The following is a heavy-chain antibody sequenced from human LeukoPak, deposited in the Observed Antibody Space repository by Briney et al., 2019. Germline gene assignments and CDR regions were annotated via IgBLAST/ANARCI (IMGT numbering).Heavy chain of an antibody. V-gene: IGHV1-3*02. CDR2: SNAGNGNT. J-gene: IGHJ6*02. CDR1: GYTFTSYA. Sequence: ASVKVSCKASGYTFTSYAMHWVRQAPGQRLEWMGWSNAGNGNTKYSQEFQGRVTITRDTSASTAYMELSSLRSEDTAVYYCARVRRCCSNGVCYDYGMDVWGQGTTVTVSS. CDR3: ARVRRCCSNGVCYDYGMDV. D-gene: IGHD2-8*01.